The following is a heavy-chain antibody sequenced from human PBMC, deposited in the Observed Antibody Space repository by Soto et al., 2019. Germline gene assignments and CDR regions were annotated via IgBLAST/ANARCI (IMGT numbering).Heavy chain of an antibody. J-gene: IGHJ6*02. D-gene: IGHD3-22*01. Sequence: VQLVESGGGEVQPGRSLRLSCAASGFKYTDFAPHWVRQAPGKGLEWVAIISYDGSDKYYADSVKGRFVISRDNPKNTLYLEMNSLRPEDTAVYFCARRAWDSYYAIDVWGQGTTVTVFS. CDR3: ARRAWDSYYAIDV. V-gene: IGHV3-30*09. CDR2: ISYDGSDK. CDR1: GFKYTDFA.